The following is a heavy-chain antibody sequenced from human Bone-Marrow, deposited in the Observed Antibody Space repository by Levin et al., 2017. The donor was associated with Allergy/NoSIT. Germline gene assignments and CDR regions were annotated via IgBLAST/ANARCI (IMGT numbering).Heavy chain of an antibody. CDR2: IDWSSGTT. CDR3: ARGRGGSYDL. V-gene: IGHV3-20*01. CDR1: GFTFEHYS. D-gene: IGHD1-26*01. Sequence: QSGGSLRLSCAASGFTFEHYSMSWVRQDPGKGLEWVSGIDWSSGTTGYAASVQGRFTISRDNAKKTLYLQMNTLRVEDTALYHCARGRGGSYDLWGQGTKVTVSS. J-gene: IGHJ3*01.